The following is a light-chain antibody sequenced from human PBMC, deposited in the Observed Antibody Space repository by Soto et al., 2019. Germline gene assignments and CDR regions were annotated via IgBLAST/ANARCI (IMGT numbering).Light chain of an antibody. CDR3: LQFKNWPHT. J-gene: IGKJ2*01. Sequence: EIVLTQSPATLSVSPGERATLSCRASQSVNQKLGWCQQKPGQAPRLLIYVASYRATGIPARFIGSGYGTVYTRTNSNLQAADFPGYDCLQFKNWPHTFGQGPMLAIK. CDR1: QSVNQK. CDR2: VAS. V-gene: IGKV3-15*01.